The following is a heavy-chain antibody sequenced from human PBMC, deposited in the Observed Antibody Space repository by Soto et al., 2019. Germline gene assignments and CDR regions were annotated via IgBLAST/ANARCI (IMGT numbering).Heavy chain of an antibody. CDR2: IYHTGST. J-gene: IGHJ4*02. Sequence: SETLSLTCTVSSGSVSSGGYFWSWIRQLPGKGLEWIGYIYHTGSTFYNPSLKSRVTISLDTSKSQFSLRLTSVTAEDTAVYYCARDHINGWKFDYWGRGTLVTVSS. V-gene: IGHV4-31*03. CDR3: ARDHINGWKFDY. D-gene: IGHD6-19*01. CDR1: SGSVSSGGYF.